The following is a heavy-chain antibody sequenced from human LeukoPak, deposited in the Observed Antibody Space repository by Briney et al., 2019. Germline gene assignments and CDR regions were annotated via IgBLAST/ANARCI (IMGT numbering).Heavy chain of an antibody. V-gene: IGHV3-74*01. Sequence: PGGSLRLSCAASGFTFSSYWMHWVRQAPGKGLVWVSRINSDGSSTSYADSVKGRFTISRDNAKNTLYLQMNSLRADDTAVYYCGRTIAQYSNSWLYYFYGLDVWGQGTTVTVSS. D-gene: IGHD6-13*01. CDR1: GFTFSSYW. CDR2: INSDGSST. J-gene: IGHJ6*02. CDR3: GRTIAQYSNSWLYYFYGLDV.